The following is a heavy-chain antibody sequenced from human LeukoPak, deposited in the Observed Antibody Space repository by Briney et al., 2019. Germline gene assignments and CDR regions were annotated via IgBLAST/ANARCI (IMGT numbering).Heavy chain of an antibody. J-gene: IGHJ4*02. CDR2: IRSKANSYAT. Sequence: GGSLKLSCAASGVTFSGSAMHWVRQASGKGLEWVGRIRSKANSYATAYAASVKGRFTISRDDSKNTAYLQMNSLKTEDTAVYYCTSMGKNDYVWGSYRQFDYWGQGTLVTVSS. CDR1: GVTFSGSA. V-gene: IGHV3-73*01. D-gene: IGHD3-16*02. CDR3: TSMGKNDYVWGSYRQFDY.